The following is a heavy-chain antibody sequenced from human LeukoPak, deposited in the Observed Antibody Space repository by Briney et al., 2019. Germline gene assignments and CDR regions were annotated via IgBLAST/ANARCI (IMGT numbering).Heavy chain of an antibody. CDR3: AVSGYDLREGYYFDY. J-gene: IGHJ4*02. CDR2: ISAYNGNT. V-gene: IGHV1-18*01. CDR1: GSTFTSYG. Sequence: ASVKVSCKASGSTFTSYGIIWVRQAPGQGLEWMGWISAYNGNTNYAQKLQGRVTMTTDTSTSTAYMELRSLRSDDTAVYYCAVSGYDLREGYYFDYWGQGTLVTVSS. D-gene: IGHD5-12*01.